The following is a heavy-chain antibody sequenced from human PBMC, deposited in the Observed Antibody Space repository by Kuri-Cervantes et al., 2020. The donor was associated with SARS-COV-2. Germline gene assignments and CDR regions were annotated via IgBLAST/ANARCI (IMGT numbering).Heavy chain of an antibody. CDR2: IYYSGST. J-gene: IGHJ6*02. D-gene: IGHD3-10*01. CDR3: ARFPAPYYYGSGGGMDV. V-gene: IGHV4-39*01. CDR1: GGSISSFY. Sequence: SETLSLTCTVSGGSISSFYWSWLRQPPGKGLEWIGSIYYSGSTYYNPSLKSRVTISVDTSKNQFSLKLSSVTAADTAVYYCARFPAPYYYGSGGGMDVWGQGTTVTVSS.